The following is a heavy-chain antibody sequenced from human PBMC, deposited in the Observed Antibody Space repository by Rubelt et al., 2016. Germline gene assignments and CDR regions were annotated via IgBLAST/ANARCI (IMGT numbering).Heavy chain of an antibody. CDR3: ARDRGGYSSGWYSFDY. CDR2: IYYSGST. D-gene: IGHD6-19*01. Sequence: SLTCTVSGGSISSSSYYWGWIRQPPGKGLEWIGSIYYSGSTYYNPSLKSRVTISVDTSKNQFSLKLSSVTAADTAVYYCARDRGGYSSGWYSFDYWGHGTLVTVSS. CDR1: GGSISSSSYY. V-gene: IGHV4-39*07. J-gene: IGHJ4*01.